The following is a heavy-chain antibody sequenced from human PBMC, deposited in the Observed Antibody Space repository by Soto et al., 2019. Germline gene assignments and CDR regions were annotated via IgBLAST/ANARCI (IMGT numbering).Heavy chain of an antibody. CDR3: ARDGDGYNYPDAFDI. J-gene: IGHJ3*02. V-gene: IGHV3-11*06. D-gene: IGHD5-12*01. Sequence: GSLRLSCAASGFTFSDYYMSWIRQAPGKGLEWVSYISSSSSYTNYADSVKGRFTISRDNAKNSLYLQMNSLRAEDTAVYYCARDGDGYNYPDAFDIWGQGTMVTVSS. CDR2: ISSSSSYT. CDR1: GFTFSDYY.